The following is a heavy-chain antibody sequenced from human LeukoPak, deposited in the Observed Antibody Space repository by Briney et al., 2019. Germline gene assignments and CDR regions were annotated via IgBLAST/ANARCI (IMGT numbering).Heavy chain of an antibody. Sequence: SQTLSLTCAISGDSVSSNSAAWNWIRQSPSRGLEWLGWTYYRSKLYNDYAVSVKSRITINPDTSKNQFSLQLNSVTPEDTAVYYCARDTYKAAMVNGMGVWGQGATVTVSS. D-gene: IGHD5-18*01. J-gene: IGHJ6*02. V-gene: IGHV6-1*01. CDR2: TYYRSKLYN. CDR3: ARDTYKAAMVNGMGV. CDR1: GDSVSSNSAA.